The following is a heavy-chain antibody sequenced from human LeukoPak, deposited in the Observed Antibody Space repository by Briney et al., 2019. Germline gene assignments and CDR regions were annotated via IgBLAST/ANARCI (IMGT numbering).Heavy chain of an antibody. CDR2: ISGSGGST. J-gene: IGHJ6*03. D-gene: IGHD2-2*02. V-gene: IGHV3-23*01. CDR1: GFTFSSYA. CDR3: AKSGSGTEVVVPAAISNYYYYYMDV. Sequence: HPGGSLRLSCAASGFTFSSYAMSWVRQAPGKGLEWVSAISGSGGSTYYADSVKGRFTISRDNSKNTLYLQMNSLRAEDTAVYYCAKSGSGTEVVVPAAISNYYYYYMDVWGKGTTVTVSS.